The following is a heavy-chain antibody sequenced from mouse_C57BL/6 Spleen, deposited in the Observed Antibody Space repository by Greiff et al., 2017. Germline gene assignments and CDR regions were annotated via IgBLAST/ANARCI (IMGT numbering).Heavy chain of an antibody. CDR2: IDPSDSYT. Sequence: QVHVKQPGAELVRPGTSVKLSCKASGYTFTSYWMHWVKQRPGQGLEWIGVIDPSDSYTNYNQKFKGKATLTVDTSSSTAYMQLSSLTSEDSAVYYCARSGDYYGSSSYYFDYWGQGTTLTVSS. D-gene: IGHD1-1*01. CDR1: GYTFTSYW. V-gene: IGHV1-59*01. CDR3: ARSGDYYGSSSYYFDY. J-gene: IGHJ2*01.